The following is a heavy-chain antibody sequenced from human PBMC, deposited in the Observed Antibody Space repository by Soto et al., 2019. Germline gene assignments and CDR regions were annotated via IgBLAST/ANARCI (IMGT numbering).Heavy chain of an antibody. V-gene: IGHV4-4*02. D-gene: IGHD1-1*01. CDR1: GGSISSSNW. Sequence: SETLSLTCAVSGGSISSSNWWSWVRQPPGKGLEWIGEIYHSGSTNYNPSLKSRVTISVDKSKNQFSLTMKSVTAADTGAYYCASHPLNWSDADSWGQGVLVTVSS. CDR2: IYHSGST. CDR3: ASHPLNWSDADS. J-gene: IGHJ4*02.